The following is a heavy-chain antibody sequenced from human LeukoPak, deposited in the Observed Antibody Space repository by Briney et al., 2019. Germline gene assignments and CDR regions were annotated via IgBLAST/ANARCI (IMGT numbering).Heavy chain of an antibody. Sequence: ASVKVSCKASGYTFTSYAMHWVRQAPGQRLEWMGWINAGNGNTKHSQKFQGRVTITRDTSASTAYMELSSLRSEDTAVYYCARGATDYYYYGMDVWGQGTTVTVSS. CDR2: INAGNGNT. V-gene: IGHV1-3*01. CDR1: GYTFTSYA. J-gene: IGHJ6*02. CDR3: ARGATDYYYYGMDV. D-gene: IGHD1-26*01.